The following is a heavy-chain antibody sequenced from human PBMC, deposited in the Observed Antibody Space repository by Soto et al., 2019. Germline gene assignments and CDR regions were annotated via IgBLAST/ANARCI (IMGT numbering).Heavy chain of an antibody. J-gene: IGHJ6*03. D-gene: IGHD6-6*01. CDR2: IYYSGST. CDR3: ARGRENTAARRLGYYYYYMDV. Sequence: SETLSLTCTVSGGSISSYYWSWIRQPPGKGLEWIGYIYYSGSTNYNPSLKSRVTISVDTSKNQFSLKLSSVTAAETAVYYCARGRENTAARRLGYYYYYMDVWGKGTTVTVSS. V-gene: IGHV4-59*12. CDR1: GGSISSYY.